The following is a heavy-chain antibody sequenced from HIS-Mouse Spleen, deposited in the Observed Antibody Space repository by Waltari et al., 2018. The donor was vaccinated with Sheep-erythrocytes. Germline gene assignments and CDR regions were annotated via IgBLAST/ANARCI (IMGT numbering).Heavy chain of an antibody. CDR2: IYYSVST. Sequence: QLQLQESGPGMVKPSETLSLTCNVSGGSISSSSYYWGWIRQPPGKGLEWIGSIYYSVSTYYNPSLKSRVTISVDTSKNQFSLKLSSVTAADTAVYYCARDRRYYGSGREYDAFDIWGQGTMVTVSS. CDR3: ARDRRYYGSGREYDAFDI. CDR1: GGSISSSSYY. V-gene: IGHV4-39*07. J-gene: IGHJ3*02. D-gene: IGHD3-10*01.